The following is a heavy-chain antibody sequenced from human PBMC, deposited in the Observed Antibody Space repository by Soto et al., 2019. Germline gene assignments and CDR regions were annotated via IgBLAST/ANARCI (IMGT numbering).Heavy chain of an antibody. V-gene: IGHV3-33*01. Sequence: QVQLVESGGGVVQPGRSLRLSCEASGLTFSSYGMHWVRQAPGKGLEWVAVIWYDGSNKYYADSVKGRFTISRDNSKNTLYLQMNRLRAEDTAVYYCARDKERYYDSSGSPDYWGQGTLVTVSS. D-gene: IGHD3-22*01. CDR2: IWYDGSNK. CDR3: ARDKERYYDSSGSPDY. J-gene: IGHJ4*02. CDR1: GLTFSSYG.